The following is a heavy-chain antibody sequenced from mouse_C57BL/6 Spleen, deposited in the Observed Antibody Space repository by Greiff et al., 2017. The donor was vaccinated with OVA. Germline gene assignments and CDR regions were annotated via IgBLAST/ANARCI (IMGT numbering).Heavy chain of an antibody. CDR1: GYTFTSSG. CDR3: ARNEDGSSPDY. CDR2: IYPRSGNT. Sequence: QVQLQQSGAELARPGASVKLSCKASGYTFTSSGISWVKQRTGQGLEWIGEIYPRSGNTYYNEKFKGKATLTADKSSSTAYMELRSLTSEDSAVYFCARNEDGSSPDYWDQGTTLTVSS. J-gene: IGHJ2*01. D-gene: IGHD1-1*01. V-gene: IGHV1-81*01.